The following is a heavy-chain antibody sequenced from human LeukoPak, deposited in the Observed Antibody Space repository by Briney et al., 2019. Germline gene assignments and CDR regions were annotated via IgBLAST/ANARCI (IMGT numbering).Heavy chain of an antibody. CDR2: IKQDGSEK. V-gene: IGHV3-7*01. J-gene: IGHJ5*02. D-gene: IGHD5-18*01. CDR1: GFTFSSYW. Sequence: GGSLRLSCSAYGFTFSSYWMSWVRQAPGKGLEWVANIKQDGSEKYYVDSVKGRFTISRDNAKNSLYLQMNSLRAEDTAVYYCARDAPIQLWIYNWFDPWGQGTLVTVSS. CDR3: ARDAPIQLWIYNWFDP.